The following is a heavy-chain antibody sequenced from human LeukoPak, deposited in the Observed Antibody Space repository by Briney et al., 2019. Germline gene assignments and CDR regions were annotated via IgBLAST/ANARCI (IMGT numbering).Heavy chain of an antibody. V-gene: IGHV4-59*08. CDR2: TYYSGST. CDR3: ARLSVAERWLQFGYFDY. Sequence: SETLSLTCTVSGGSIGSYYWGWIRQPPGKGLEWIGYTYYSGSTNYNPSLKSRVTISVDTSKNQFSLKLSSVTAADTAVYYCARLSVAERWLQFGYFDYWGQGTLVTVSS. D-gene: IGHD5-24*01. CDR1: GGSIGSYY. J-gene: IGHJ4*02.